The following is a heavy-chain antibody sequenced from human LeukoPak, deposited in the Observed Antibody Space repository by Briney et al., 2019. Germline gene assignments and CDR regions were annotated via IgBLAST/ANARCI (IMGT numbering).Heavy chain of an antibody. CDR2: ISSSGSTI. J-gene: IGHJ4*02. CDR3: ARDSYYYDSSGYYFG. D-gene: IGHD3-22*01. Sequence: GGSLRLSCAASGFTFSEYYMSWIRQAPGKGLEWVSYISSSGSTIYYADSVKGRFTISRDNAKNSLYLQMNSLRAEDTAVYYCARDSYYYDSSGYYFGWGQGTLVTVSS. V-gene: IGHV3-11*04. CDR1: GFTFSEYY.